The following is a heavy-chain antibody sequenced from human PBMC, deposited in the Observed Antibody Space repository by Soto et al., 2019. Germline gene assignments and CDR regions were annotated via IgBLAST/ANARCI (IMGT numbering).Heavy chain of an antibody. CDR1: GGTFSSYA. J-gene: IGHJ6*02. Sequence: SVKVSCKASGGTFSSYAISWVRQAPGQGLEWMGGIIPIFGTANYAQKFQGRVTMTTDTSTSTAYMELRSLRSDDTAVYYCARGPIAARSYYYYGMDVWGQGTTVTVSS. V-gene: IGHV1-69*05. CDR3: ARGPIAARSYYYYGMDV. CDR2: IIPIFGTA. D-gene: IGHD6-6*01.